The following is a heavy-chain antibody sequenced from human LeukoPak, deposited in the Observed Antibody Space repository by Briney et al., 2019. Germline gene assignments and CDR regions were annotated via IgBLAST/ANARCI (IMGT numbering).Heavy chain of an antibody. V-gene: IGHV3-20*01. CDR3: ARGYYYDSSGYYPYFDY. D-gene: IGHD3-22*01. CDR2: INWNGGST. CDR1: GFTFDDYG. Sequence: GGSLRLSCAASGFTFDDYGMSWVRQAPGKGLEWVSGINWNGGSTGYADSVKGRFTISRDNAKNSLYLQMNSLRAEDTALYHCARGYYYDSSGYYPYFDYWGQGTLVTVSS. J-gene: IGHJ4*02.